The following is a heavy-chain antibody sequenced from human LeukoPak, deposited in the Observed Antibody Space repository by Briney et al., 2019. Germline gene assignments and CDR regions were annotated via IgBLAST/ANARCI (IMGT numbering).Heavy chain of an antibody. Sequence: PGGSLRLSCAASGFNFRSYRMHWVRQAPGKGLVSVSRIDSDERNTVYADSVKGRFTISRDNAKSTLYLQMNSLTADDTAVYYCASGGNSGHWGQGTLVTVAS. CDR2: IDSDERNT. CDR1: GFNFRSYR. V-gene: IGHV3-74*01. CDR3: ASGGNSGH. J-gene: IGHJ4*02. D-gene: IGHD4-23*01.